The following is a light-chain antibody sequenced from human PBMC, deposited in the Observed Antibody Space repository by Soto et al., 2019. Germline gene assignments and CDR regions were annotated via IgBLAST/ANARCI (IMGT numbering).Light chain of an antibody. Sequence: SAVTLSESPRDRSALSCMASQSVITNLAWYQQKSGQSPRLLIYDASTRATDIPARFSGSGSGTDFTLTISSLQPEDFAIYYCLQNNFWPSTFGPGTKVDI. J-gene: IGKJ1*01. CDR2: DAS. CDR3: LQNNFWPST. V-gene: IGKV3-15*01. CDR1: QSVITN.